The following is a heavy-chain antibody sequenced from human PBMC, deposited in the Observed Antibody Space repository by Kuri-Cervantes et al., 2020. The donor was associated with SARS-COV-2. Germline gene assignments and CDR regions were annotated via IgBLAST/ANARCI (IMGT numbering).Heavy chain of an antibody. V-gene: IGHV1-69*05. CDR1: GGTFSSYA. Sequence: SVKVSCKASGGTFSSYAISWVRQAPGQGLEWMGRIIPIFGTANYAQKFQGRVTMTRDTSTSTVHMELSSLRSEDTAVYYCARGAPIVVVPAAKGDDAFDIWGQGTMVTVSS. J-gene: IGHJ3*02. CDR2: IIPIFGTA. D-gene: IGHD2-2*01. CDR3: ARGAPIVVVPAAKGDDAFDI.